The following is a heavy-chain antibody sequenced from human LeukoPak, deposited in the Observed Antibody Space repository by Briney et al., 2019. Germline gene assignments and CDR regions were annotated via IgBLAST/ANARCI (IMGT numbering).Heavy chain of an antibody. CDR2: IYYSGST. Sequence: SETLSLTCTVSGGSISSSSYYWGWIRQPPGKGLEWIGSIYYSGSTYYNPSLKSRVTISVDTSKDQFSLKLSSVTAADTAVYYCARGLGAATGTDWFEPWGQGTLVTVSS. CDR1: GGSISSSSYY. CDR3: ARGLGAATGTDWFEP. J-gene: IGHJ5*02. D-gene: IGHD6-13*01. V-gene: IGHV4-39*01.